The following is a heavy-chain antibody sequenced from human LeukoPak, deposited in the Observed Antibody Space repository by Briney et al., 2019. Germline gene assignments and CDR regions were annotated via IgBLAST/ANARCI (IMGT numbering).Heavy chain of an antibody. D-gene: IGHD4-17*01. V-gene: IGHV4-59*01. J-gene: IGHJ4*02. CDR3: ARDNYGRLDY. Sequence: PSETLSLTCTVSGGSISSYYWSWIRQPPGKGLGWIGYIYYSGSTNYNPSLKSRVTISVDTSKNQFSLKLSSVTAADTAVYYCARDNYGRLDYWGQGTLVTVSS. CDR2: IYYSGST. CDR1: GGSISSYY.